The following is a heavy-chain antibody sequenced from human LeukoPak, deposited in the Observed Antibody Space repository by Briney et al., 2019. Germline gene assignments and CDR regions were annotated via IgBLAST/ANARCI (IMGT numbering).Heavy chain of an antibody. Sequence: GGSLRLSCAASGFTLSSYAMSWVRQGPGKGLEWVSAISVSGSTYHADSVKGRFTISRDSSKNTLYLQMNSLRAGDAAVYYCAKAPVTTCSGAYCYPFDYWSQGTLVTVSS. CDR3: AKAPVTTCSGAYCYPFDY. CDR2: ISVSGST. CDR1: GFTLSSYA. D-gene: IGHD2-15*01. J-gene: IGHJ4*02. V-gene: IGHV3-23*01.